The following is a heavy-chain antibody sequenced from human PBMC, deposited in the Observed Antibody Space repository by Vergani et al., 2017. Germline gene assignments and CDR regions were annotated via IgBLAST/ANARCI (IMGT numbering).Heavy chain of an antibody. Sequence: QVQLQESGPGLVKPSETLSLTCTVSGGSISNYYWTWIRQPPGKGLEWIGYMYYSGRTNYNPSLKSRVTMLVDTSKNQFSLKLTSVTAADTAVYFCARDGCSGDCFWGSIDYWGQGTLVTVSS. CDR1: GGSISNYY. CDR2: MYYSGRT. V-gene: IGHV4-59*01. D-gene: IGHD2-21*02. J-gene: IGHJ4*02. CDR3: ARDGCSGDCFWGSIDY.